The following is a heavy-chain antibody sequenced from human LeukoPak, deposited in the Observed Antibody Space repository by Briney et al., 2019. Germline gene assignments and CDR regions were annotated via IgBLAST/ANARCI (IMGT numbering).Heavy chain of an antibody. CDR2: ISYDGSNK. D-gene: IGHD2-2*01. CDR3: AREPQLLYYYYYMDV. Sequence: GGSLRLSCAASGFTFSSYAMRWVRQAPGKGLEWVAVISYDGSNKYYADSVKGRFTISRDNSKNTLYLQMNSLRAEDTAVYYCAREPQLLYYYYYMDVWGKGTTVTVSS. V-gene: IGHV3-30*04. CDR1: GFTFSSYA. J-gene: IGHJ6*03.